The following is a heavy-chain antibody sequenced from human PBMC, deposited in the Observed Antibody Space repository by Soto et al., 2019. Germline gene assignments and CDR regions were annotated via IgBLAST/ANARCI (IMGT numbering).Heavy chain of an antibody. D-gene: IGHD3-3*01. CDR1: GGSISSGGYS. Sequence: SETLSLTCAVSGGSISSGGYSWSWIRQPPGKGLEWIGYIYHSGSTYYNPSLKSRVTISVDRSKNQFSLKLSSVTAADTAVYYCARVNDFWSGMFDYWGQGTLVTVS. CDR2: IYHSGST. CDR3: ARVNDFWSGMFDY. J-gene: IGHJ4*02. V-gene: IGHV4-30-2*01.